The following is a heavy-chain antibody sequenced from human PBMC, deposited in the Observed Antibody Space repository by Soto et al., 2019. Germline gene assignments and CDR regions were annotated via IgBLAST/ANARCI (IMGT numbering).Heavy chain of an antibody. D-gene: IGHD2-2*01. Sequence: EVQLVESGGGMVQPGGSLRLSCAASGFTFSTSSMNWVRQAPGKGLEWVSYISSSSSTMYYADSVKGRFTISRDNAENSLYLQMNSLRAEATAVYYCARDLLPTANDYWGQGTLDTVSS. V-gene: IGHV3-48*01. CDR1: GFTFSTSS. CDR3: ARDLLPTANDY. CDR2: ISSSSSTM. J-gene: IGHJ4*02.